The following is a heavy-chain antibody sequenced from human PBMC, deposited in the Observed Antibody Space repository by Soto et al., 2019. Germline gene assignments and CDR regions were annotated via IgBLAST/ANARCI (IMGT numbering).Heavy chain of an antibody. CDR1: GFTFSSYG. CDR2: ISYDGSNK. V-gene: IGHV3-30*18. CDR3: AKRGYGRYNWFDP. J-gene: IGHJ5*02. Sequence: VPLVESGGGVVQPGRSLRLSCAASGFTFSSYGMHWVRQAPGKGLEWVAVISYDGSNKYYADSVKGRFTISRDNSKNTLYLQMNSLRAEDTAVYYCAKRGYGRYNWFDPWGQGNLVTVSS. D-gene: IGHD5-18*01.